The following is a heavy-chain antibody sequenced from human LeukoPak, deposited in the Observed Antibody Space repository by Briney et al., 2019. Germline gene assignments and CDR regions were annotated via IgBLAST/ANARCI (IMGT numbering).Heavy chain of an antibody. CDR3: AGGVDGSYYDWTFDY. V-gene: IGHV4-59*08. J-gene: IGHJ4*02. D-gene: IGHD1-26*01. CDR1: GGSISSYY. Sequence: SETLSLTCTVSGGSISSYYWSWIRQPPGKGLEWIGYIYYSGSTNYNPSLKSRVTISVDTSKNQFSLKLSSVTAADTAVYYCAGGVDGSYYDWTFDYWGQGTLVTVSS. CDR2: IYYSGST.